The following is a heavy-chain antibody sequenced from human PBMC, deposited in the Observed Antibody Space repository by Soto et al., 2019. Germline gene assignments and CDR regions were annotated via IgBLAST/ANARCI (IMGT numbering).Heavy chain of an antibody. V-gene: IGHV4-31*03. J-gene: IGHJ4*02. D-gene: IGHD1-1*01. Sequence: PSETLSLTCSVSGGSISTVGHYWTWIRQPPGKGLEWIGSLYHTGSTYYSTSLRSRLTMSVDTSKSQFSLRLSSVTAADTAVYYCARTTGTLRSRNCDYWGQGSLVTVSS. CDR3: ARTTGTLRSRNCDY. CDR1: GGSISTVGHY. CDR2: LYHTGST.